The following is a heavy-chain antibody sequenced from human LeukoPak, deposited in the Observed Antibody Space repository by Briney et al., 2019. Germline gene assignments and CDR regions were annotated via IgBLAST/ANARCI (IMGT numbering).Heavy chain of an antibody. V-gene: IGHV4-4*07. Sequence: SETLSLTCTVSGGSISSYYWSWIRQPAGKGLEWIGRIYTSGSTNYNPSLKSRVTMSVDTSKNQFSLKLSSVTAADTAVYYCAREQVRAAAGRYDYWGQGTLVTVSS. CDR2: IYTSGST. J-gene: IGHJ4*02. D-gene: IGHD6-13*01. CDR1: GGSISSYY. CDR3: AREQVRAAAGRYDY.